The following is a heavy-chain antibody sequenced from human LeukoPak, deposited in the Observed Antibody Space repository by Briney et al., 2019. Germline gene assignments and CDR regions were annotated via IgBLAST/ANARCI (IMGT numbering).Heavy chain of an antibody. D-gene: IGHD7-27*01. CDR3: ATSGDPGRRVSCY. J-gene: IGHJ4*02. Sequence: SETLSLTCAVYGGSFSGYYWSWIRQPPGKGLEWMGEINHSGSTNYNPSLKSRVTISGDTSKNPFSLKLSSVTAADTAVYYCATSGDPGRRVSCYWGQGTLVTVSS. CDR1: GGSFSGYY. CDR2: INHSGST. V-gene: IGHV4-34*01.